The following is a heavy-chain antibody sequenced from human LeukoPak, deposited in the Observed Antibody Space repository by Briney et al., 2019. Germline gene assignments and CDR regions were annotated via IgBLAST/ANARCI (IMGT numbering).Heavy chain of an antibody. V-gene: IGHV4-61*02. CDR1: GGSISSGSYY. CDR2: IHTSGST. CDR3: ARGTVTTDRYYFDY. D-gene: IGHD4-17*01. J-gene: IGHJ4*02. Sequence: SQTLSLTCTVSGGSISSGSYYWSWIRQPAGKGPEWIGRIHTSGSTNYNPSLKSRVTLSVDTSKNQFSLNLSSVTAADTAVYYCARGTVTTDRYYFDYWGQGTLVTVSS.